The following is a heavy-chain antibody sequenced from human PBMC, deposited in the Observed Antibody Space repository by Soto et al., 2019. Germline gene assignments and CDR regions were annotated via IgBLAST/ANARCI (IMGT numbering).Heavy chain of an antibody. CDR1: GYSFSFYW. J-gene: IGHJ3*02. CDR3: ATAYVYDFENSNYYRDAFDI. Sequence: GESLKISCKASGYSFSFYWIGWVRQMPGKGLEWMAIMYPDGSDIRYSPSFEAHVTISADKSTSTAFLQWSSLKASDTAMYYCATAYVYDFENSNYYRDAFDIWGQGTLVTVSS. D-gene: IGHD3-22*01. CDR2: MYPDGSDI. V-gene: IGHV5-51*01.